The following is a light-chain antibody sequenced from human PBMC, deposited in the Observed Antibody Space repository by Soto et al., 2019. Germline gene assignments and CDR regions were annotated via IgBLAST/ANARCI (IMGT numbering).Light chain of an antibody. CDR1: QTISSW. CDR2: NAS. CDR3: QHYNSYSEA. V-gene: IGKV1-5*03. Sequence: IQVNKSPSTLSGSVGDRVNIKCRASQTISSWLAWYQQKPGKAPKLLIYNASTLKGGVPSRFSGSGSGTEFTLTISSLQPDDFATYYCQHYNSYSEAFGQGTKVDIK. J-gene: IGKJ1*01.